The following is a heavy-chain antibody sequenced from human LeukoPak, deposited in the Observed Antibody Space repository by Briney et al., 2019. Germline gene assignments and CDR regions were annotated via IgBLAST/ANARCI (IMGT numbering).Heavy chain of an antibody. CDR1: GFTFNYYS. V-gene: IGHV3-21*01. Sequence: GGSLRLSCAASGFTFNYYSMHWVRQAPGKGLEWVSSISSSSSYIYYADSVKGRFTISRDNAKNSLYLQMNSLRAEDTAVYYCARGLGCSGGSCYLEYYYYYYMDVWGKGTTVTVSS. J-gene: IGHJ6*03. D-gene: IGHD2-15*01. CDR2: ISSSSSYI. CDR3: ARGLGCSGGSCYLEYYYYYYMDV.